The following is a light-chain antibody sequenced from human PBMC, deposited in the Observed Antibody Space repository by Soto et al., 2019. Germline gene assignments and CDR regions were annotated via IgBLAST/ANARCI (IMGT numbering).Light chain of an antibody. CDR1: QSISSW. CDR2: DAS. V-gene: IGKV1-5*01. J-gene: IGKJ1*01. Sequence: IQMTQSPSTLSASVGDRVTITCRASQSISSWLAWYQQKPGKAPKLLIYDASSLESGVPSRFSGSGSGTEFTLTISSLQPDDFATYYCQQYNSYSPFGQGTKVDIK. CDR3: QQYNSYSP.